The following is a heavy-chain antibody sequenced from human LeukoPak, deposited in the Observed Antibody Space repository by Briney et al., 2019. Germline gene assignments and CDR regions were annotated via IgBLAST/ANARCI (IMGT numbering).Heavy chain of an antibody. CDR2: IYTSGST. CDR1: GGSISSGSYY. V-gene: IGHV4-61*02. CDR3: VREGWQWLVHAFDI. Sequence: SETLSLTCTVSGGSISSGSYYWSWIRQPAGKGLEWIGRIYTSGSTNYNPSLKSRVTISVDTSKNQFSLKLSSVTAADTAVYYCVREGWQWLVHAFDIWGQGTMVTGSS. J-gene: IGHJ3*02. D-gene: IGHD6-19*01.